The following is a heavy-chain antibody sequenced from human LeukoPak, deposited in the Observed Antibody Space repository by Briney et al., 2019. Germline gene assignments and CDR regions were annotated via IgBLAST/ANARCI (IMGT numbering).Heavy chain of an antibody. CDR1: VGSLSSGGYS. V-gene: IGHV4-30-2*01. Sequence: SETLSLTCAVSVGSLSSGGYSWSWVRQPPGRGLEWIGYIYHSGSTYYNPSLKSRVTISVDRSKNQFSLKLGSVTAADTAVYYCARGQNGDNVDYWGQGILVTVSS. J-gene: IGHJ4*02. CDR3: ARGQNGDNVDY. D-gene: IGHD2-15*01. CDR2: IYHSGST.